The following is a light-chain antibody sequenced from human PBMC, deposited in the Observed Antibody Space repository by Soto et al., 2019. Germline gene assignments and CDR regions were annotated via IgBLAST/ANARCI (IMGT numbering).Light chain of an antibody. CDR2: GAS. J-gene: IGKJ5*01. CDR3: QQYNNCPPT. Sequence: EIVMTQSPATLSVSPGERATLSCRASQSVSSNLAWYQQKPGQAPRLLIYGASTRATGIPARFSGSGSGTEFTLTFSSLQSEDFAVYYCQQYNNCPPTFGQGTRLEIK. CDR1: QSVSSN. V-gene: IGKV3-15*01.